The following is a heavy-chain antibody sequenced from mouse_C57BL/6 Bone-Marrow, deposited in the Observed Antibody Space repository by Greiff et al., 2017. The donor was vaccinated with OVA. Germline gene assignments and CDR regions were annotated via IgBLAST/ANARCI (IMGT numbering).Heavy chain of an antibody. CDR2: INYDGSST. J-gene: IGHJ2*01. CDR1: GFTFSDYY. D-gene: IGHD1-1*01. V-gene: IGHV5-16*01. CDR3: ARDRYYGSFDY. Sequence: DVQLVESEGGLVQPGSSMKLSCTASGFTFSDYYMAWVRQVPEKGLEWVANINYDGSSTYYLDSLKSRFIISRDNAKNILYLQMSSLKSEDTATYYCARDRYYGSFDYWGQGTTLTVS.